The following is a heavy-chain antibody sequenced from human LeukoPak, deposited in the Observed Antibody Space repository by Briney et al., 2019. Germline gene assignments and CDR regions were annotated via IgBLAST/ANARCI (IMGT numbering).Heavy chain of an antibody. V-gene: IGHV3-7*01. D-gene: IGHD2-2*01. Sequence: GGSLRLSCAASGFTFSSYWMSWVRQAPGKGLEWVANIKQDGSEKYYVDSVKGRFTISRDNAKNSLYLQMNSLRAEDTAVYYCARGYCSSTRCYGRLYYFDYWGQGTLVTVSS. CDR2: IKQDGSEK. CDR3: ARGYCSSTRCYGRLYYFDY. CDR1: GFTFSSYW. J-gene: IGHJ4*02.